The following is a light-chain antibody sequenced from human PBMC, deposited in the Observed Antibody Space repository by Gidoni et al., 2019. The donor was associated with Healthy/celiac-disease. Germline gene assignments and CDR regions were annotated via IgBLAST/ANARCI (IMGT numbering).Light chain of an antibody. Sequence: DIQMTQSPSTLSASVGDRVTITCRASQSIRDWLAWYQQKPGKAPNLLIYKASSLKSGVPSRFSGSGSGTEFTLTISSLQPDDSATYYCQEYNSFWTFXQGTKVEIK. CDR3: QEYNSFWT. V-gene: IGKV1-5*03. CDR2: KAS. J-gene: IGKJ1*01. CDR1: QSIRDW.